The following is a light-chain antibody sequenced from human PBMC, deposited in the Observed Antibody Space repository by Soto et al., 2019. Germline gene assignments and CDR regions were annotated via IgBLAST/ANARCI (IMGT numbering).Light chain of an antibody. V-gene: IGKV1-5*01. CDR2: DAS. CDR1: QSIASL. J-gene: IGKJ1*01. CDR3: QQYNNWPPT. Sequence: DIQMTQSPSTLSASVGDRVTITCRASQSIASLLAWYQQKPGKAPELLIYDASSLKSGVPSRFSGSGSGTDFTLTISSLQSEDFALYYCQQYNNWPPTFGQGTKVDIK.